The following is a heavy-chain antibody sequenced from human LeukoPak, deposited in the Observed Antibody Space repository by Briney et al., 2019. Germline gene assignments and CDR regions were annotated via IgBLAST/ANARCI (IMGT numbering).Heavy chain of an antibody. V-gene: IGHV1-2*02. CDR2: INPRNGAT. CDR3: ARDPRDTGGSYDS. CDR1: GYTFTSYY. Sequence: ASVKVSCKASGYTFTSYYIHWARQAPGQGPDWMGYINPRNGATNYSQKFQGRLTMTRDTSISTAYMEVSSLKSDDTAVYYCARDPRDTGGSYDSWGQGTLLTVSS. J-gene: IGHJ5*01. D-gene: IGHD2-8*02.